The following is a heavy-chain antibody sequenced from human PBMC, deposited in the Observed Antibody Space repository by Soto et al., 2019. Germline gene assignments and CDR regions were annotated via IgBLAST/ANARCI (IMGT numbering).Heavy chain of an antibody. J-gene: IGHJ5*02. D-gene: IGHD1-20*01. V-gene: IGHV4-39*01. CDR1: GGSISSSSYY. Sequence: PSETLSLTCTVSGGSISSSSYYWGWIRQPPGKGLEWVGSIYYGGSTYYNPSLKSRVTISVDTSKNQFSLKLSSVTAADTAVYYCARQVIPDSTPLLITGTTRGNNWFDPWGQGTRVTVSP. CDR2: IYYGGST. CDR3: ARQVIPDSTPLLITGTTRGNNWFDP.